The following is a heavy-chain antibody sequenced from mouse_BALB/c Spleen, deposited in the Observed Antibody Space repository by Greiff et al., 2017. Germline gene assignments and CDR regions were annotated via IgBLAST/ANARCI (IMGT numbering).Heavy chain of an antibody. CDR3: ARSEITTATKFAY. CDR2: IDPSDSYT. Sequence: QVQLQQPGAELVKPGASVKLSCKASGYTFTSYWMHWVKQRPGQGLEWIGEIDPSDSYTNYNQKFKGKATLTVDKSSSTAYMQLSSLTSEDSAVYYCARSEITTATKFAYWGQGTLVTVSA. CDR1: GYTFTSYW. V-gene: IGHV1-69*02. D-gene: IGHD1-2*01. J-gene: IGHJ3*01.